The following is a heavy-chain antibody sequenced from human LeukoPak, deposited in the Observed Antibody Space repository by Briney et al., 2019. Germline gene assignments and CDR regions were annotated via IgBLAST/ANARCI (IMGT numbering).Heavy chain of an antibody. CDR2: IYTSGTT. CDR1: GDSITSGTYY. J-gene: IGHJ4*02. Sequence: SETLSLTCTVSGDSITSGTYYWTWIRQPAGKGLEWIGRIYTSGTTNYNPSLKSRVTISVDTSKNQFSLKLSSVTAADTAVYYCARLDGYNSFDYWGQGTLVTVSS. V-gene: IGHV4-61*02. D-gene: IGHD5-24*01. CDR3: ARLDGYNSFDY.